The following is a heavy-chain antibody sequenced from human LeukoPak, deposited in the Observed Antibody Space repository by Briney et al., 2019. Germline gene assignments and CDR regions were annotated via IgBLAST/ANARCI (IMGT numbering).Heavy chain of an antibody. Sequence: PGGSLRLSCAASGVTFTGYAMTWVRQAPRNGLESVSAISGSGGGTYYADSVKGRFTISRDNSKNTLYLQMNSLRAEDTAVYYCAKDLRFGDSPGNRFDYWGQGTLVTVSS. V-gene: IGHV3-23*01. CDR3: AKDLRFGDSPGNRFDY. CDR2: ISGSGGGT. J-gene: IGHJ4*02. D-gene: IGHD3-10*01. CDR1: GVTFTGYA.